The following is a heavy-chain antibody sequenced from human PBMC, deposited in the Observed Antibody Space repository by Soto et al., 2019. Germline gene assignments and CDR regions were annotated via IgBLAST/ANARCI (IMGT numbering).Heavy chain of an antibody. CDR2: IYYSGST. J-gene: IGHJ4*02. V-gene: IGHV4-59*08. Sequence: FETLSLTCTVSGGPISSYYWSWIRQPPGEGLEWIGYIYYSGSTNYNPSLKSRVTISVDTSKNQFSLKLSSVTAADTAVYYCARGYCSGGSCYSRFFDYWGQGTLVTVSS. CDR1: GGPISSYY. CDR3: ARGYCSGGSCYSRFFDY. D-gene: IGHD2-15*01.